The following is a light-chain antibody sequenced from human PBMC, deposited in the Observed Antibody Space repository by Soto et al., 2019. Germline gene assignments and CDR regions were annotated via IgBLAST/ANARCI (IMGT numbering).Light chain of an antibody. CDR3: QLRSNWPPIT. CDR1: QSVSSYS. CDR2: GAS. J-gene: IGKJ5*01. Sequence: DIVLTQSPGTLSLSPGERATLSCRASQSVSSYSLAWYQKKPGQAPRLLIYGASSRAAGIPDRFSGSASGTDFTLTISSLEPEDFAVYYCQLRSNWPPITFGQGTRLEIK. V-gene: IGKV3D-20*02.